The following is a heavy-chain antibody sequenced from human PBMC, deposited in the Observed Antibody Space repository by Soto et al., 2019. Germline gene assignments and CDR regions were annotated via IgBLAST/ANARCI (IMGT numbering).Heavy chain of an antibody. Sequence: GESLKISCKGSGYSFTSYWIGWVRQMPGKGLEWMGIIYPGDSDTRYSPSFQGQVTISADKSISTAYLQWSSLKASDTAMYYCARQGXCSSTSCYPYYYYGMDVWGQGTTVTVSS. CDR2: IYPGDSDT. V-gene: IGHV5-51*01. CDR1: GYSFTSYW. J-gene: IGHJ6*02. D-gene: IGHD2-2*01. CDR3: ARQGXCSSTSCYPYYYYGMDV.